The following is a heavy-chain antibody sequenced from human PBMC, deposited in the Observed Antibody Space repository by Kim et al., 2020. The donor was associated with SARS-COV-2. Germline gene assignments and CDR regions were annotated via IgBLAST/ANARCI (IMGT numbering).Heavy chain of an antibody. CDR3: ASEVGRDAFDI. CDR2: T. D-gene: IGHD2-15*01. Sequence: TNYSPALKSRDTMSVDTSNNQFSLKLSSVTAADTAVYYCASEVGRDAFDIWSQGKMVTVSS. V-gene: IGHV4-4*07. J-gene: IGHJ3*02.